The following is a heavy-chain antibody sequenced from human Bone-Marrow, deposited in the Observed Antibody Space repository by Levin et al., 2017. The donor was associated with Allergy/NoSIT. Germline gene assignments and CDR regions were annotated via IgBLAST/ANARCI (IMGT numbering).Heavy chain of an antibody. D-gene: IGHD2-15*01. CDR3: ARESNRAAY. V-gene: IGHV3-53*01. Sequence: GESLKISCAASGFTVSSNYMSWVRQAPGKGLEWVSVIYSGGSTYYADSVKGRFTISRDNSKNTLYLQMNSLRAEDTAVYYCARESNRAAYWGQGTLVTVSS. CDR1: GFTVSSNY. J-gene: IGHJ4*02. CDR2: IYSGGST.